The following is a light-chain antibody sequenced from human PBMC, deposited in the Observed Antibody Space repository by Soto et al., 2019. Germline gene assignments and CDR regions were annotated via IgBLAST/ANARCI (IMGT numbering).Light chain of an antibody. J-gene: IGKJ1*01. Sequence: IVLTQSPATLSLSPGERATLSCRASQTVSSFLAWYQQKPGQAPRLLIYDSSNRAPGIPARFSVSGSGTDFTLTISSLETEDFAVYYCHQRTNWPWTFGQGTKVEI. CDR1: QTVSSF. CDR2: DSS. V-gene: IGKV3-11*01. CDR3: HQRTNWPWT.